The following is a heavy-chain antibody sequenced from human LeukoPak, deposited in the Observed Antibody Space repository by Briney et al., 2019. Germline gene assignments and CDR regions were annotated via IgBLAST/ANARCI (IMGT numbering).Heavy chain of an antibody. CDR1: GGSISSYY. Sequence: SETLSLTCTVSGGSISSYYWSWIRQPPGKGLEWIGYIYYSGSTNYNPSLKSRVTISVDTSKNQFSLKLSSVTAADTAVYYCARLVYGDYVAYYWGQGTLVTVSS. V-gene: IGHV4-59*08. D-gene: IGHD4-17*01. CDR3: ARLVYGDYVAYY. CDR2: IYYSGST. J-gene: IGHJ4*02.